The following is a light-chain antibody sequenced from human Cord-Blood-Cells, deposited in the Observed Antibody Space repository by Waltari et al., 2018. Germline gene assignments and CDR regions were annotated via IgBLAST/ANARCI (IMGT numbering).Light chain of an antibody. Sequence: SYELPQPPSVSVSPGQTARITCSGDAFPKQYAYWSQQKPGQAPVLVIYKDSERPSGIPERFSGSSSGTTVTLTISGVQAEDEADYYCQSADSSGTYRWVFGGGTKLTVL. J-gene: IGLJ3*02. CDR3: QSADSSGTYRWV. CDR1: AFPKQY. V-gene: IGLV3-25*03. CDR2: KDS.